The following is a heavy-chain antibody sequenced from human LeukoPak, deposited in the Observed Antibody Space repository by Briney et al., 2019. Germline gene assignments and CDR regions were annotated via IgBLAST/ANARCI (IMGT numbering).Heavy chain of an antibody. CDR3: ARDQAHLVAGKLDY. CDR2: ISSSSGYI. J-gene: IGHJ4*02. D-gene: IGHD6-19*01. CDR1: GFTFSSYS. V-gene: IGHV3-21*01. Sequence: PGGSLRLSCAASGFTFSSYSMNWVRQAPGKGLEWVSSISSSSGYIYYADSVKGRFTISRDNAKNSLYLQMNSLRAEDTAVYYCARDQAHLVAGKLDYWGQGTLVTVSS.